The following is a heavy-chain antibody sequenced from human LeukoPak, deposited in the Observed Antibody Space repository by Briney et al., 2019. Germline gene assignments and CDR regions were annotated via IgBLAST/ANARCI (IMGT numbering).Heavy chain of an antibody. CDR2: ISAYNGNT. D-gene: IGHD2-2*01. Sequence: WASVKVSCKASGYTFTSYGISWVRQAPGQGLEWMGWISAYNGNTNYAQKLQGRVTMTTDTSTSTAYMELRSLRSDDTAVYYCASAIPAADYYYGMDVWGQGTTVTVPS. CDR1: GYTFTSYG. V-gene: IGHV1-18*01. J-gene: IGHJ6*02. CDR3: ASAIPAADYYYGMDV.